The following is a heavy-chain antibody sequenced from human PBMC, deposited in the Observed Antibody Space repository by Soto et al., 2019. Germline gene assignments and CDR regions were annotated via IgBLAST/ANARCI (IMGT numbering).Heavy chain of an antibody. Sequence: SETLSLTCTVSGGSISSSSSYWGWIRQPPGKGLERVGCVYYIGNTYYNPSFGGRVTISVDTSKNQFSLKLTSVTAADTAVYYCAREDYYGSGSPWYGMDVWGQGTTVTVSS. CDR1: GGSISSSSSY. J-gene: IGHJ6*02. V-gene: IGHV4-39*07. CDR3: AREDYYGSGSPWYGMDV. CDR2: VYYIGNT. D-gene: IGHD3-10*01.